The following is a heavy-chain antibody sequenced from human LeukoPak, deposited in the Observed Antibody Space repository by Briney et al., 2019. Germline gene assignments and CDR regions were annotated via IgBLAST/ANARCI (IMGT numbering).Heavy chain of an antibody. J-gene: IGHJ4*02. D-gene: IGHD1-26*01. V-gene: IGHV4-4*02. CDR2: VSLAGQT. CDR3: SRESGAFCPFGY. Sequence: PSGTLSLTCDVSGGSLSNTNLGSWGRQPPRPGLEWIGEVSLAGQTNYNPSLNGRVTMSLDESSNQLSLKLTSVTAADTAIYYCSRESGAFCPFGYWGQGTLVIVPS. CDR1: GGSLSNTNL.